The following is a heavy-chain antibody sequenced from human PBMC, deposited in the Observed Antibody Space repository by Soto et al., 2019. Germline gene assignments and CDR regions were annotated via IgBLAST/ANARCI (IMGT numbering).Heavy chain of an antibody. CDR1: GFSVTNNY. V-gene: IGHV3-66*01. J-gene: IGHJ4*02. CDR3: ARGRGSTGYLGREHYFDY. D-gene: IGHD2-2*01. Sequence: EVQVVESGGGLVQPGGSLRLSCAASGFSVTNNYMNWVRQAPGKGLEWVSIIDIGGNTYYADSVKDRFTISRDNSRNTXXLHMDSLRDEDTAVYYCARGRGSTGYLGREHYFDYWGQGTLVTVSP. CDR2: IDIGGNT.